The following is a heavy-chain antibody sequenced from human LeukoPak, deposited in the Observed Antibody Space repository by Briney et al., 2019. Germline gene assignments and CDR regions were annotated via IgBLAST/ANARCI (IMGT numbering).Heavy chain of an antibody. CDR1: GXSISSYY. J-gene: IGHJ4*02. V-gene: IGHV4-59*05. CDR3: VSPRGFSYGYFDY. CDR2: IYYSKNT. Sequence: SETLSLTCTVSGXSISSYYWSWIRQPPGKGLEWIVSIYYSKNTYYNPCLKSRVTISADTSKNQFSLTLGSVSATDTAVYYCVSPRGFSYGYFDYWGQGTLVTVSS. D-gene: IGHD5-18*01.